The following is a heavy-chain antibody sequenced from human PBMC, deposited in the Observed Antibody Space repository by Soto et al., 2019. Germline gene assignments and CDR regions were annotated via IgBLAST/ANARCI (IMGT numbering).Heavy chain of an antibody. CDR1: GYTFTSYG. CDR2: ISVYNDNT. D-gene: IGHD2-15*01. CDR3: ARDRVRYCSGGSCYVFDN. V-gene: IGHV1-18*01. J-gene: IGHJ4*02. Sequence: QVQLVQSGAELKKPGASVKVSCKGSGYTFTSYGISWVRQAPGQGLEWMGWISVYNDNTHYAQKVQGRVTMTTDTSTSTAYMELRSLSSDDTAVYYCARDRVRYCSGGSCYVFDNWGQGTLVTVSS.